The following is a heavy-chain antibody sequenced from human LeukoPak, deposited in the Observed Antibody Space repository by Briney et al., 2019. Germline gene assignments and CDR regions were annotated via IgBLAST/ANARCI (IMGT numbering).Heavy chain of an antibody. D-gene: IGHD3-22*01. J-gene: IGHJ4*02. CDR2: IYYSGTT. V-gene: IGHV4-59*01. CDR3: ARSKVTYYYDAGGYYYFDY. CDR1: GGSITGSY. Sequence: SETLSLTCSVSGGSITGSYWSWIRQSPGKGLGWIGHIYYSGTTNYSPSLRSRVTISVDTSNKQFSLKLRSVTAADTAVYYCARSKVTYYYDAGGYYYFDYWGQGALVTVSS.